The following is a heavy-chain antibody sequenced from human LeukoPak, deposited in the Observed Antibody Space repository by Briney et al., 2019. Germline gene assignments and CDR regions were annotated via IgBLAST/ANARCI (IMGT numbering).Heavy chain of an antibody. D-gene: IGHD2-8*02. CDR3: AVVSHAFDI. J-gene: IGHJ3*02. CDR2: IIPILGIA. CDR1: GGTFSSYA. V-gene: IGHV1-69*04. Sequence: ASVKVSCKASGGTFSSYAISWVRQAPGQGAEWMGRIIPILGIANYAQKFQGRVTITADKSTSTAYMEVSSLRSEDTAVYYCAVVSHAFDIWGQGTMVTVSS.